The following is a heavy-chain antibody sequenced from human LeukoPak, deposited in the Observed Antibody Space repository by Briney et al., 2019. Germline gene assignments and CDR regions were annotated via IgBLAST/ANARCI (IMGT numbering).Heavy chain of an antibody. CDR2: IYYSGST. CDR3: ARRSDSSGLY. J-gene: IGHJ4*02. V-gene: IGHV4-59*08. D-gene: IGHD3-22*01. CDR1: GGSISSYY. Sequence: PSETLSLTCTVSGGSISSYYWNWIRQPPGKGLEWIGYIYYSGSTYYNPSLKSRVTISVDTSKNQFSLKLSSVTAADTAVYYCARRSDSSGLYWGQGTLVTVSS.